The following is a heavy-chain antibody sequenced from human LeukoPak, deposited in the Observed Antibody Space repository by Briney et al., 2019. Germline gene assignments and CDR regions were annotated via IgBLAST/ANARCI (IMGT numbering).Heavy chain of an antibody. J-gene: IGHJ6*02. CDR2: ISSSSSYI. V-gene: IGHV3-21*01. D-gene: IGHD5-24*01. CDR3: ARDRAWLQLGEYYYGMDV. CDR1: GLTFSSYS. Sequence: GGSLRLSCAASGLTFSSYSMNRVRQAPGKGLEWVSSISSSSSYIYYADSVKGRFTISRDNAKNSLYLQMNSLRAEDTAVYYCARDRAWLQLGEYYYGMDVWGQGTAVTVSS.